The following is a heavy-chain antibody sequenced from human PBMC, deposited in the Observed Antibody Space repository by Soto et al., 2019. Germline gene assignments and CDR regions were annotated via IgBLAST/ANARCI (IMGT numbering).Heavy chain of an antibody. Sequence: LRLSCAASGFTFSDYQMSWIRQAPGKGLEWVSYISSSGDITYYADSVKGRFTISRDNAKNSLYLQMNSLRAEDTAVYYCARDLGYYASSGYFDYWGQGTLVTVSS. CDR2: ISSSGDIT. V-gene: IGHV3-11*01. CDR3: ARDLGYYASSGYFDY. J-gene: IGHJ4*02. D-gene: IGHD3-22*01. CDR1: GFTFSDYQ.